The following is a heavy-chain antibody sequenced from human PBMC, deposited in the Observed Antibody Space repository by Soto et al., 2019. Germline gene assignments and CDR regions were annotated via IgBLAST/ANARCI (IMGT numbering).Heavy chain of an antibody. D-gene: IGHD3-16*01. J-gene: IGHJ5*02. V-gene: IGHV3-48*03. CDR2: ISGSGSPI. CDR1: GGSFSGYY. CDR3: ARGGRFFDA. Sequence: LSLTCAVYGGSFSGYYWSWVRQAPGKGLEWLSYISGSGSPIYYADSVKGRFTISRDSAKNSLYLQMNSLRAEDTAVYFCARGGRFFDAWGQGTLVTVSS.